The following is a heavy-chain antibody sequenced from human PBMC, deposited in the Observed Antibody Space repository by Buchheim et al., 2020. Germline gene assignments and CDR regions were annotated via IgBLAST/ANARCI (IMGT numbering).Heavy chain of an antibody. V-gene: IGHV3-48*01. Sequence: EVQLVESGGGLVQPGGSLRLSCAASGFTFSTYSMNWVRQSPGKGLEWVSYISSTSTIYYADSVKGRFTISRDNAKNSLYLPMNSLRAEDTAVYYCARDGGVDYWGQGTL. CDR2: ISSTSTI. CDR1: GFTFSTYS. CDR3: ARDGGVDY. D-gene: IGHD3-10*01. J-gene: IGHJ4*02.